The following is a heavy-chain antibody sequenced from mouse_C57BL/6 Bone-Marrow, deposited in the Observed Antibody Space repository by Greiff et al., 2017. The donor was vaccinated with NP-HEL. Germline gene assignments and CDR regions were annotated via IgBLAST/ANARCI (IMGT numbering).Heavy chain of an antibody. D-gene: IGHD3-2*02. CDR2: IYPGSGST. J-gene: IGHJ2*01. V-gene: IGHV1-55*01. CDR3: ARDSGYLDY. CDR1: GYTFTSYW. Sequence: QVQLQQSGAELVKPGASVKMSCKASGYTFTSYWLTWVKQRPGQGLEWIGDIYPGSGSTNYNEKFKSKATLTVDTSSSTAYMQLSSLTSEDSAVYYCARDSGYLDYWGQGTTLTVSS.